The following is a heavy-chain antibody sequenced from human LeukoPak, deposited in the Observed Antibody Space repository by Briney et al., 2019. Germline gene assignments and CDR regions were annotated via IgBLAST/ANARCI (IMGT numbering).Heavy chain of an antibody. CDR3: ARAVAGDDAFDI. Sequence: SETLSLTCSVSGGSISGSSSYWGWIRQPPGKGLERIGSIYYSGSTYDNPALKSRVTISVDTSKNQFSLKLSSVTAADTAVYYCARAVAGDDAFDIWGQGTMVTVSS. CDR1: GGSISGSSSY. V-gene: IGHV4-39*07. D-gene: IGHD6-19*01. J-gene: IGHJ3*02. CDR2: IYYSGST.